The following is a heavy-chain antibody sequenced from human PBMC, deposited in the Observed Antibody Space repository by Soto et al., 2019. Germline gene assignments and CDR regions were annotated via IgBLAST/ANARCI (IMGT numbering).Heavy chain of an antibody. D-gene: IGHD6-13*01. V-gene: IGHV3-30-3*01. CDR3: ARDRQQLVKPRLRFDY. J-gene: IGHJ4*02. CDR1: GFTYSTYT. Sequence: PGGSLRLSCAASGFTYSTYTMHWVRQAPGKGLEWVAVISYDGNNKFYADSVKGRFTISRDSAKNSLYLQMNSLRAEDTALYYCARDRQQLVKPRLRFDYWGQGTLVTVSS. CDR2: ISYDGNNK.